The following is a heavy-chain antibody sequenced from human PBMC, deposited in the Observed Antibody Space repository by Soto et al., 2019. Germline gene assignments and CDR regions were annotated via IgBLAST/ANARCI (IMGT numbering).Heavy chain of an antibody. J-gene: IGHJ5*02. V-gene: IGHV3-21*01. CDR1: GFTFSSYS. CDR3: ARDTYFYGSGSYGP. D-gene: IGHD3-10*01. CDR2: ISSSGSFI. Sequence: EVQLVESGGGLVKPGGSLRLSCAASGFTFSSYSMNWVRQAPGKGLEWVSSISSSGSFIYYADSVKGRFTISRDNAKNSLDLQMNSLRAEDTALYYCARDTYFYGSGSYGPWGQGTLVTVSS.